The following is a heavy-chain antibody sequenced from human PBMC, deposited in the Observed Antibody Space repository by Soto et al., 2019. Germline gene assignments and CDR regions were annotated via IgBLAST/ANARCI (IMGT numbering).Heavy chain of an antibody. CDR1: GGSVSSGSYY. Sequence: SETLSLTCTVSGGSVSSGSYYWSWIRQPPGKGLEWIGYIYYSGSTNYNPSLKSRVTISVGTSKNQFSLKLSSVTAADTAVYYCARDPNPGGYYYYYYGMDVWGQGTTVTVS. CDR2: IYYSGST. J-gene: IGHJ6*02. CDR3: ARDPNPGGYYYYYYGMDV. V-gene: IGHV4-61*01. D-gene: IGHD3-10*01.